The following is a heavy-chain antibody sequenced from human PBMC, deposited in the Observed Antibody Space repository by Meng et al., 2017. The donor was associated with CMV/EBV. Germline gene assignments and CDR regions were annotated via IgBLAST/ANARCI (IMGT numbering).Heavy chain of an antibody. D-gene: IGHD1-26*01. CDR1: ISSSSYY. CDR2: IYYSGST. Sequence: ISSSSYYWGWIRQPPGKGLEWIGSIYYSGSTYYNPSLKSRVTISVDTSKNQFSLKLSSVTAADTAVYYCAREFSYGPDHYYYYGMDVWGQGTTVTVSS. CDR3: AREFSYGPDHYYYYGMDV. V-gene: IGHV4-39*07. J-gene: IGHJ6*02.